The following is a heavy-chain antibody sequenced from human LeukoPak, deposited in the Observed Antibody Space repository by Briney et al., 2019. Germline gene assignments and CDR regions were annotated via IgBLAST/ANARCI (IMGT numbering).Heavy chain of an antibody. CDR1: GYTFNTYG. V-gene: IGHV1-8*02. J-gene: IGHJ4*02. Sequence: EASVKVSCKASGYTFNTYGITWVRQVTGQGLEWMGWMNPNSGDTGYAQKFQGRVNMTRNTSISTAYMELSSLRSDDTAVYYCARGVPRYCRSPGRASPGICGVYWGQGTLVTVSS. CDR3: ARGVPRYCRSPGRASPGICGVY. CDR2: MNPNSGDT. D-gene: IGHD2-2*01.